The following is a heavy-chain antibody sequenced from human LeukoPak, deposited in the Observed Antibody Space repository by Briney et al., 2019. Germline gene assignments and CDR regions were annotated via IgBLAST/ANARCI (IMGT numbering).Heavy chain of an antibody. CDR1: GGSFSGYY. CDR3: ARQHEGRAVAGNWYFDL. CDR2: INHSGST. V-gene: IGHV4-34*01. D-gene: IGHD6-19*01. J-gene: IGHJ2*01. Sequence: NPSETLSFTCAVYGGSFSGYYWSWIRQPPGKGLEWIGEINHSGSTNYNPSLKSRVTISVDTSKNQFSLKLSSVTAADTAVYYCARQHEGRAVAGNWYFDLWGRGTLVTVSS.